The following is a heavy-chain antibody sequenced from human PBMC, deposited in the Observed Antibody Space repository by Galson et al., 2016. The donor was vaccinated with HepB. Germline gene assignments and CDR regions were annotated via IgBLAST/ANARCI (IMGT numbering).Heavy chain of an antibody. CDR3: ARDYLKFGEFSSIGAFDI. J-gene: IGHJ3*02. D-gene: IGHD3-10*01. CDR2: ISADNGNT. CDR1: GYTFTSHG. Sequence: SVKVSCKASGYTFTSHGISWVRQAPGQGLEWMGWISADNGNTNYAQSLQGRVSMTTDTSTSTAYMELRSLRSDDTAVYYCARDYLKFGEFSSIGAFDIWGQGTIVTVSS. V-gene: IGHV1-18*04.